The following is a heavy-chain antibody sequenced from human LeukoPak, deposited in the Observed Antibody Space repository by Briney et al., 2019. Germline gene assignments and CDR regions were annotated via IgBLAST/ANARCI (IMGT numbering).Heavy chain of an antibody. D-gene: IGHD4-17*01. CDR1: GYTFTGYY. J-gene: IGHJ4*02. CDR3: ARVGATVTTIDY. Sequence: ASVKVSCKASGYTFTGYYMHWVRQAPGQGRDWMGWINRNSGGTNYAQKFQGRVTMTRDTSISTAYMELSRLRSDDTAVYYCARVGATVTTIDYWGQGTLVTVSS. V-gene: IGHV1-2*02. CDR2: INRNSGGT.